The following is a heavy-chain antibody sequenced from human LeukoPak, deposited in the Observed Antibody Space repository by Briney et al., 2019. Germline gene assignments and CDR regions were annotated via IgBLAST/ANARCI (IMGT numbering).Heavy chain of an antibody. CDR2: ISGSGGRT. CDR3: ARVTSAVPL. V-gene: IGHV3-23*01. CDR1: GFTFTTYA. D-gene: IGHD4-17*01. Sequence: GGSLRLSCAASGFTFTTYAMSWVRQAPGKGLEWVSAISGSGGRTYYADSVKGRFTISRDNSKNTLYLQMNSLRAEDTAVYYCARVTSAVPLWGQGTMVTVSS. J-gene: IGHJ3*01.